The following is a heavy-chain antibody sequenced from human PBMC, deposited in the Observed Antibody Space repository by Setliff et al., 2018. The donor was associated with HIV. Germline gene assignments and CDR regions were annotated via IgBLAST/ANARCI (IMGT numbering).Heavy chain of an antibody. CDR2: IYNRGST. J-gene: IGHJ4*02. CDR1: GYAISSGYY. V-gene: IGHV4-38-2*02. D-gene: IGHD3-10*01. CDR3: ARELLRSWDGSENSYKPYYFDY. Sequence: SETLSLTCAVSGYAISSGYYWGWIRRPQGKGLEWIGSIYNRGSTYYNPSLKSRVTISVDTSKNQFSLKLSSVTAADTAVYYCARELLRSWDGSENSYKPYYFDYWGQGTLVTVSS.